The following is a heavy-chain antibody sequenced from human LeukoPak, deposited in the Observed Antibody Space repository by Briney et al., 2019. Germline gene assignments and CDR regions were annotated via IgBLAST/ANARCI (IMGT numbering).Heavy chain of an antibody. CDR2: MNPNSGNT. J-gene: IGHJ4*02. V-gene: IGHV1-8*03. CDR1: GYTFTSYD. CDR3: AKLYGSGTYNNYFHY. D-gene: IGHD3-10*01. Sequence: PGASVKVSCKASGYTFTSYDINWVRQATGQGLEWMGWMNPNSGNTGYAQKFQGRVTITRNTSISTAYMELSSLRSEDTAVYYCAKLYGSGTYNNYFHYWGQGTLVTVSS.